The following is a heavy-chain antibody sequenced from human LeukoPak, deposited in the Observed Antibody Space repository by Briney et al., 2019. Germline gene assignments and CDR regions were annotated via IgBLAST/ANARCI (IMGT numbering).Heavy chain of an antibody. CDR3: AKASFIAAAGTSPFDY. Sequence: GGSLRLSCVASGFTFSDYYMTWIRQAPGKGLEWVSAISGSGGSTYYADSVKGRFTISRDNSKNTLYLQMNSLRAEDTAVYYCAKASFIAAAGTSPFDYWGQGTLVTVSS. CDR1: GFTFSDYY. J-gene: IGHJ4*02. CDR2: ISGSGGST. V-gene: IGHV3-23*01. D-gene: IGHD6-13*01.